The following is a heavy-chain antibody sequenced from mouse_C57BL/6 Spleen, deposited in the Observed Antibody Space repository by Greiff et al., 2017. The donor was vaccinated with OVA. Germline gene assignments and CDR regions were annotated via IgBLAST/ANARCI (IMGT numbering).Heavy chain of an antibody. CDR2: IDPSDSYT. D-gene: IGHD4-1*01. CDR1: GYTFTSYW. CDR3: ARERGLNWDEGFDY. Sequence: QVQLQQPGAELVRPGTSVKLSCKASGYTFTSYWMHWVKQRPGQGLEWIGVIDPSDSYTNYNQKFKGKATLTVDTSSSTAYMQLSSLTSEDSAVYYCARERGLNWDEGFDYWGQGTTLTVSS. V-gene: IGHV1-59*01. J-gene: IGHJ2*01.